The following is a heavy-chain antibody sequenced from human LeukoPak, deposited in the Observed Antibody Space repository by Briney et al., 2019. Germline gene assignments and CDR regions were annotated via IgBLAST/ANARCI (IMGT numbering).Heavy chain of an antibody. J-gene: IGHJ6*03. Sequence: GGSLRLSCAASGFTFSGYGMHWVRQAPGKGLEWVAFIRYDGSTKYHADSVRGRFTISRDNSKNTLYLQMNSLRAEDTALYYCARVPFYGSGSYPYYYYYYMDVWGKGTTVTVSS. CDR1: GFTFSGYG. V-gene: IGHV3-30*02. CDR3: ARVPFYGSGSYPYYYYYYMDV. D-gene: IGHD3-10*01. CDR2: IRYDGSTK.